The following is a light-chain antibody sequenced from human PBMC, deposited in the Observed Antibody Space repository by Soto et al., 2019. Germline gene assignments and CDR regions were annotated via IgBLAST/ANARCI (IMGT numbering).Light chain of an antibody. CDR1: QSVSIN. J-gene: IGKJ1*01. CDR2: GAS. V-gene: IGKV3-15*01. Sequence: EIVLTQSPGTLSLSXXGRATLSCRASQSVSINLAWYQQXPGQAPRLLIYGASTRATGIPARFSGSGSGTEFTITISSLQSEDFAVYYCQQYNTWPPWTLGQGTKVDIK. CDR3: QQYNTWPPWT.